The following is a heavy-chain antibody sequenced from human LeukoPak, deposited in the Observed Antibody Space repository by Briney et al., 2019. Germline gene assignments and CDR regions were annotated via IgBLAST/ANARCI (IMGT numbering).Heavy chain of an antibody. J-gene: IGHJ4*02. Sequence: GGSLRLSCAVSGFTFSSYAMSWVRQAPGKGLEWVSAISGSGGSTYYTDSVKGRFTISRDNSKNTLYLQMNSLRAEDTALYYCARHYYYASGNYLDYWGQGTLVTVSS. CDR2: ISGSGGST. CDR1: GFTFSSYA. V-gene: IGHV3-23*01. CDR3: ARHYYYASGNYLDY. D-gene: IGHD3-10*01.